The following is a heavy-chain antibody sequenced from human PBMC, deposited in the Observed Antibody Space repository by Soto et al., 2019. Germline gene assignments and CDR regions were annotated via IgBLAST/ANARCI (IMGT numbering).Heavy chain of an antibody. V-gene: IGHV3-30-3*02. Sequence: QVQLVESGGGVVQPGRSLRLSCAASGFTFSSYAMQWVRQAPGKGLEWVAVVSHDGSTKYYADSVKGRFTISRDNSKNTLYLEMNSLRADDTAVYYCAKPVLVGATSLWYFDLWGRGTLGTVSS. CDR3: AKPVLVGATSLWYFDL. J-gene: IGHJ2*01. CDR2: VSHDGSTK. CDR1: GFTFSSYA. D-gene: IGHD2-15*01.